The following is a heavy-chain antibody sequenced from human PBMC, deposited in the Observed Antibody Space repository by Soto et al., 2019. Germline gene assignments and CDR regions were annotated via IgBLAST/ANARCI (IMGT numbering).Heavy chain of an antibody. CDR2: ISGSGSGT. Sequence: SLRLSFAASGFTCSSYAVTWVRQAPGKGLEWVSIISGSGSGTYYADSVQGRFTISRDNSRNTLSLQMNSLRADDTAVYYCAKALRISGSGGFQFDSWRQGALVTVSS. CDR1: GFTCSSYA. D-gene: IGHD1-26*01. CDR3: AKALRISGSGGFQFDS. J-gene: IGHJ4*02. V-gene: IGHV3-23*01.